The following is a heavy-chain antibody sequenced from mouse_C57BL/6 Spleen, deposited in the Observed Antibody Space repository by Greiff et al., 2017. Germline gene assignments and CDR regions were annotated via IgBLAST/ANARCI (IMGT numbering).Heavy chain of an antibody. J-gene: IGHJ4*01. CDR3: TRGGGYYYAMDD. Sequence: EVKLVESGEGLVKPGGSLKLSCAASGFTFSSYAMSWVRQTPEKRLEWVAYISSGGDYIYYADSVKGRFTISRDNARNTLYLQMSSLKSEDTALYYCTRGGGYYYAMDDWGQGTSVTVSS. CDR2: ISSGGDYI. CDR1: GFTFSSYA. D-gene: IGHD1-1*02. V-gene: IGHV5-9-1*02.